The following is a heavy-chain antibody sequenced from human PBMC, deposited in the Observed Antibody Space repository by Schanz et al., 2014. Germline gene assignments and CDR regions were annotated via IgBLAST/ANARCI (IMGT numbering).Heavy chain of an antibody. CDR2: ITYNGGTI. Sequence: VQLLESGGGLVKPGGFLRLSCAASGFTFSDAWMSWVRQAPGKGLEWISYITYNGGTIYYADSVKGRFTISRDNAKNSLYLQMNSLRAEDTAVYFCAKIERNEDWGQGTLVTVSS. J-gene: IGHJ4*02. CDR3: AKIERNED. D-gene: IGHD1-1*01. CDR1: GFTFSDAW. V-gene: IGHV3-11*01.